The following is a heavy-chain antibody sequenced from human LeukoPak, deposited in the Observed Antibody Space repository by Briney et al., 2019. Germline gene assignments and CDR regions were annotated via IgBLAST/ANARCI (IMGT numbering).Heavy chain of an antibody. CDR3: ARGSLGYSSGWYRSGDAFDI. V-gene: IGHV3-7*01. D-gene: IGHD6-19*01. CDR1: GFTFSSYW. CDR2: IKEDGSEK. J-gene: IGHJ3*02. Sequence: GGSLRLSCAASGFTFSSYWMSWVRHTPGKGLEWVANIKEDGSEKYYVDSVKGRFTISRDNAKNSLYLQMNSLRAEDTAVYYCARGSLGYSSGWYRSGDAFDIWGQGTMVTVSS.